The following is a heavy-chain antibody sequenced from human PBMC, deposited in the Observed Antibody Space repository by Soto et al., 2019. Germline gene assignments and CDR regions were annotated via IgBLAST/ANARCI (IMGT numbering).Heavy chain of an antibody. Sequence: QVQLQQWGAGLLKPSETLSLTCAVYGGPFSGYYWSWIRQPPGKGLEWIGEINHSGSTNYNPSLKSRVTISVDTSKNQFSLKLSSVTAADTAVYYCARFGIAVAAEQPGSDYWGQGTLVTVSS. V-gene: IGHV4-34*01. CDR2: INHSGST. CDR1: GGPFSGYY. D-gene: IGHD6-19*01. J-gene: IGHJ4*02. CDR3: ARFGIAVAAEQPGSDY.